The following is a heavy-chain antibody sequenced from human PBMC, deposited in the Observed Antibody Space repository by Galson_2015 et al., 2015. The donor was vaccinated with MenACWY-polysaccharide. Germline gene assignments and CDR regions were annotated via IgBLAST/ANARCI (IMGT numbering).Heavy chain of an antibody. V-gene: IGHV5-51*03. CDR3: AVSPPPLYYYGSGRYYYYGMDV. J-gene: IGHJ6*02. D-gene: IGHD3-10*01. CDR2: IYPGDSDT. Sequence: QSGAEVKKPGESLKISCKGSGYSFTSYWIGWVRQMPGKGLEWMGIIYPGDSDTRYSPSFQGQVTISADKSISTAYLQWSSLKASDTAMYYCAVSPPPLYYYGSGRYYYYGMDVWGQGTTVTVSS. CDR1: GYSFTSYW.